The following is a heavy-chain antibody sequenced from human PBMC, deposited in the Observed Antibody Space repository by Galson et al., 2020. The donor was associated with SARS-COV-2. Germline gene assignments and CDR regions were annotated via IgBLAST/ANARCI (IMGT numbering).Heavy chain of an antibody. Sequence: GESLKISCAASGFTFSSYAMSWVRQAPGKGLEWVSVIYSGGSTYYADSVKGRFTISRDNSKNTLYLQMNSLRAEDTAVYYCAKGTTWFGELLYYYYYYYYMDVWGKGTTVTISS. D-gene: IGHD3-10*01. J-gene: IGHJ6*03. V-gene: IGHV3-23*03. CDR1: GFTFSSYA. CDR2: IYSGGST. CDR3: AKGTTWFGELLYYYYYYYYMDV.